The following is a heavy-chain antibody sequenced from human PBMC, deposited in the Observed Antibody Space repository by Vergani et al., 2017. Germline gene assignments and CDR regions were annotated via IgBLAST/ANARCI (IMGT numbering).Heavy chain of an antibody. Sequence: EVQVVESGGGLVKPGGSLRLSCAASGFTFSSYSMNWVRQAPGKGLEWVSSISSSSSHIYYADSVKGRFTISRDNAKNSLYLQMNSLRAEDTAVYYCAKATVPIYYGLSFDYWGQGTLVTVSS. J-gene: IGHJ4*02. CDR2: ISSSSSHI. V-gene: IGHV3-21*01. CDR1: GFTFSSYS. CDR3: AKATVPIYYGLSFDY. D-gene: IGHD3-10*01.